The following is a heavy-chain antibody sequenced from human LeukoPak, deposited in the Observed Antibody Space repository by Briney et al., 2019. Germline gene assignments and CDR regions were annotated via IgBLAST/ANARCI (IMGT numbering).Heavy chain of an antibody. Sequence: PSQTLSLTCAVSGGSISSGGYSWSWIRQPPGKGLEWIGYIYHSVSTYYNPSLKSRVTISVDRSKNQFSLKLSSVTVADTAVYYCARGGGYYDSSGMFVYWGQGTLVTVSS. CDR1: GGSISSGGYS. CDR3: ARGGGYYDSSGMFVY. CDR2: IYHSVST. J-gene: IGHJ4*02. D-gene: IGHD3-22*01. V-gene: IGHV4-30-2*01.